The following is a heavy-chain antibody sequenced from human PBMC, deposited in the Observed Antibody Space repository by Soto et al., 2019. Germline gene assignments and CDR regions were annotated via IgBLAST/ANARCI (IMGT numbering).Heavy chain of an antibody. CDR1: GGSISSGDYY. CDR3: ASTCYGYIFYDY. Sequence: QVQLQESGPGLVKPSQTLSLTCTVSGGSISSGDYYWSWIRQPPGKGLEWIGYIYYSGSTYYNPTLKRQVTISVDTSKNQFSLKLSSVTASDTAVYYCASTCYGYIFYDYWGQGTLVTVSS. CDR2: IYYSGST. D-gene: IGHD5-18*01. V-gene: IGHV4-30-4*01. J-gene: IGHJ4*02.